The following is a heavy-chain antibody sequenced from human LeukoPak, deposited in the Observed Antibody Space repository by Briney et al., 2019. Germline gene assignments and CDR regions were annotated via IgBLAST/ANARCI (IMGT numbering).Heavy chain of an antibody. V-gene: IGHV4-59*08. Sequence: GSLRLSCAASGFTFSSYGMHWIRQPPGKGLEWIGYIYHSGSTNYNPSLKSRVTISLDTSKNLFSLKLSSVTAADTAVYYCARPSGMGPAFDIWGQGTMVTVSS. J-gene: IGHJ3*02. CDR2: IYHSGST. D-gene: IGHD1-1*01. CDR3: ARPSGMGPAFDI. CDR1: GFTFSSYG.